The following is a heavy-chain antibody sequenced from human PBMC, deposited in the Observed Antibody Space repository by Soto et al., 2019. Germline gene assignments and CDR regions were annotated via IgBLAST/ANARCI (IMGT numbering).Heavy chain of an antibody. CDR3: AQHAEHRGYYYYGMDV. D-gene: IGHD3-10*01. CDR2: ISSSSSYI. CDR1: GIIFNGFG. V-gene: IGHV3-21*01. Sequence: GGSLRLSCAASGIIFNGFGMHWVRQAPGKGLEWVSSISSSSSYIYYAESVKGRFTISRDNANNSLYLQMNSLRAEDTAVYYCAQHAEHRGYYYYGMDVWGQGTTVTVSS. J-gene: IGHJ6*02.